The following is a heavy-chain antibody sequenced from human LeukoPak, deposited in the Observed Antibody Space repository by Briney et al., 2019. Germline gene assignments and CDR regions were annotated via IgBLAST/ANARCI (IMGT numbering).Heavy chain of an antibody. D-gene: IGHD4-17*01. CDR3: ARDDYGDSDDAFDI. Sequence: SETLSFTCTVSGGSISSYYWSWIRQPAGKGLEWIGRIYTSGSTNYNPSLKSRVTMSVDTSKNQFSLKLSSVTAADTAVYYCARDDYGDSDDAFDIWGQGTMVTVSS. CDR2: IYTSGST. J-gene: IGHJ3*02. CDR1: GGSISSYY. V-gene: IGHV4-4*07.